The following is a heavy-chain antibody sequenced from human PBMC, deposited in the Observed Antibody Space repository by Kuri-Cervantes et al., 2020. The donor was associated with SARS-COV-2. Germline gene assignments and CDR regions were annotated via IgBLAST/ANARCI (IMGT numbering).Heavy chain of an antibody. V-gene: IGHV3-33*06. J-gene: IGHJ4*02. CDR1: GFTFSSYG. CDR2: IWYDGSNK. CDR3: AKTPVDYNSGKGPLDY. D-gene: IGHD4-11*01. Sequence: GESLKISCAASGFTFSSYGMHWVRQAPGKGLEWVAVIWYDGSNKYYADSVKGRFTISRDNSKNTLYLQMNSLRAEDTAVYYCAKTPVDYNSGKGPLDYWGQGTLVTVSS.